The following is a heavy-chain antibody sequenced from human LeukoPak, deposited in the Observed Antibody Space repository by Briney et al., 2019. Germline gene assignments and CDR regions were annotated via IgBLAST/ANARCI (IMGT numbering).Heavy chain of an antibody. CDR3: ARDSKLLWPDYYMDV. D-gene: IGHD2-2*01. V-gene: IGHV1-3*03. CDR2: INAGNGNT. CDR1: GYSFTNYA. J-gene: IGHJ6*03. Sequence: ASVKVSCKASGYSFTNYAMHWVRQAPGQRLEWMGWINAGNGNTKYSQEFQGRVTITRDTSASTAYMELSSLRSEDMAVYYCARDSKLLWPDYYMDVWGKRTTVTVSS.